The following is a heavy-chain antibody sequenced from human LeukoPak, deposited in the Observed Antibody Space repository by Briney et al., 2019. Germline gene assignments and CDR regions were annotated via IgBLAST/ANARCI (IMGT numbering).Heavy chain of an antibody. J-gene: IGHJ4*02. D-gene: IGHD3-10*01. V-gene: IGHV3-53*01. CDR2: IYSGGST. CDR3: AKESGMVRGVYFDY. CDR1: GFTVSSNY. Sequence: GGSLRLSCAASGFTVSSNYMSWVRQAPGKGLEWVSVIYSGGSTYYADSVKGRFTISRDNSKNTLYLQMNSLRAEDTAVYYCAKESGMVRGVYFDYWGQGTLVTVSS.